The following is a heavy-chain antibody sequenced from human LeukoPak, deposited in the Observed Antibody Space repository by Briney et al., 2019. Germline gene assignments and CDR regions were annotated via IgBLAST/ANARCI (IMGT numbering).Heavy chain of an antibody. D-gene: IGHD5-12*01. Sequence: ASVKVSCKASGGTFSSYAISWVRQAPGQGLEWMGRIIPIFGTANYAQKFQGRVTQTRDTSTSTVYMELSSLRSEDTAVYYCAGAISPNIGANDTGRHAFDTWGQGTMVTVSS. J-gene: IGHJ3*02. CDR1: GGTFSSYA. CDR3: AGAISPNIGANDTGRHAFDT. CDR2: IIPIFGTA. V-gene: IGHV1-69*05.